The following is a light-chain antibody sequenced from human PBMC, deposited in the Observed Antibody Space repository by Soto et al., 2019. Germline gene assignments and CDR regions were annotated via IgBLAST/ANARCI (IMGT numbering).Light chain of an antibody. V-gene: IGKV3D-15*01. CDR3: QQYNTWPPPSES. CDR2: GAS. J-gene: IGKJ3*01. Sequence: EIVMTQSPAILSASPGERATLSCRASQTVAKNLAWYQQKPGQPPRLLIYGASTRATGVPARFSGSGSGTEFTLTISSLQSEDFAIYYCQQYNTWPPPSESVGPGTKVDIK. CDR1: QTVAKN.